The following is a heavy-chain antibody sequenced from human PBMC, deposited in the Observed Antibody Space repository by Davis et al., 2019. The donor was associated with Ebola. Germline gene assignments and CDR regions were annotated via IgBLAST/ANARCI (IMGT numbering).Heavy chain of an antibody. V-gene: IGHV1-69*13. CDR2: IIPIFGTA. CDR1: GGTFSSYA. CDR3: ARGARHIVVVIAIRDYYYGMDV. J-gene: IGHJ6*02. D-gene: IGHD2-21*01. Sequence: SVKVSCKASGGTFSSYAISWVRQAPGQGLEWMGGIIPIFGTANYAQKFQGRVTITADESTSTAYMELSSLRSEDTAVYYCARGARHIVVVIAIRDYYYGMDVWGQGTTVTVSS.